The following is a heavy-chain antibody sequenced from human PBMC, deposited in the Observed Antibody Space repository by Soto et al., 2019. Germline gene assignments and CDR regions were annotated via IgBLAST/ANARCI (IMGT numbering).Heavy chain of an antibody. CDR2: INAGNGHT. J-gene: IGHJ4*02. D-gene: IGHD3-10*01. Sequence: QVQLVQSGAEVQKPGASVTVSCKASGFTFVMYAIHWVRQAPGQGLEWMAWINAGNGHTTYSQKFQDRVTITRDTSARTVYMELRSLRSEDTATYSCSRAVWFAEGYFDFWGQGTPVTVSS. CDR1: GFTFVMYA. CDR3: SRAVWFAEGYFDF. V-gene: IGHV1-3*01.